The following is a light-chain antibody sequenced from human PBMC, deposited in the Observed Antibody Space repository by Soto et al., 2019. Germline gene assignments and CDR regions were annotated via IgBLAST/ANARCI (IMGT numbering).Light chain of an antibody. Sequence: DIQLTQSPSFLSASVGDRVTITCRASHGISSYLGWYQQKPGKAPQLLMYDASTFQSGIPSRFSGSGSWTEFTLTISSLQPEDFATYDCQQLYSYPLSFGAGTKVYIK. V-gene: IGKV1-9*01. J-gene: IGKJ4*01. CDR3: QQLYSYPLS. CDR2: DAS. CDR1: HGISSY.